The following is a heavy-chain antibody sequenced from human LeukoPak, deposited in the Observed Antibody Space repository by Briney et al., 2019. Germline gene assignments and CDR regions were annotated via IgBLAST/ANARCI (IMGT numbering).Heavy chain of an antibody. Sequence: PGGSLRLSCAASGFTFSSYGMHWVRQAPSKGLEWVAVISYDGSNKYYADSVKGRFTISRDNSKNTLYLQMNSLRAEDTAVYYCARGLTTWGQGTLVTVSS. D-gene: IGHD2-21*01. V-gene: IGHV3-30*03. CDR3: ARGLTT. CDR1: GFTFSSYG. J-gene: IGHJ5*02. CDR2: ISYDGSNK.